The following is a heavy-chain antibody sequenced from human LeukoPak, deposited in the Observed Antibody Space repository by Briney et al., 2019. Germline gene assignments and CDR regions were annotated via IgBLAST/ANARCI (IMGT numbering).Heavy chain of an antibody. Sequence: GASVKVSCKASGYTFTNYGISWVRQAPGQGLEWMGWISAYNGNTHYAQNLQGRVTMTTDTPTSTAYMELKSLRSDDTAVYYCARGGHRRYYYTSGSAFDPWGQGTLVTVSS. V-gene: IGHV1-18*01. CDR2: ISAYNGNT. CDR3: ARGGHRRYYYTSGSAFDP. CDR1: GYTFTNYG. J-gene: IGHJ5*02. D-gene: IGHD3-10*01.